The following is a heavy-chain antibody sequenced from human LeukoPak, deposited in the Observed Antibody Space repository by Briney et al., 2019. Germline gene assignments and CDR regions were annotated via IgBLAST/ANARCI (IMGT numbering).Heavy chain of an antibody. Sequence: ASVKVSCKAFGYTFTSNYMHWVRQAPGQGPEWMGVISPSGGSTTYAQKFQGRVTLTRDMSTSTDYLELSSLRSEDTAVYYCARQFGYYYDSSGYVIWFDPWGQGTLVTVSS. CDR1: GYTFTSNY. CDR2: ISPSGGST. V-gene: IGHV1-46*01. CDR3: ARQFGYYYDSSGYVIWFDP. J-gene: IGHJ5*02. D-gene: IGHD3-22*01.